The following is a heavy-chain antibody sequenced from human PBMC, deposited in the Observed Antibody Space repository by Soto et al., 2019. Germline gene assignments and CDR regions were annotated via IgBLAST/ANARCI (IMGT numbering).Heavy chain of an antibody. CDR1: GFIFISSG. V-gene: IGHV3-23*01. CDR2: ITGSGANT. D-gene: IGHD5-12*01. J-gene: IGHJ4*02. CDR3: AKDPRGPDD. Sequence: PGESLRLSCAASGFIFISSGMSWVLQAPGKGLEWVSGITGSGANTYYVDPVKGRFTISRDNSKSTLYLQMNSLRAEDTAGYYCAKDPRGPDDWGQGILVTVFS.